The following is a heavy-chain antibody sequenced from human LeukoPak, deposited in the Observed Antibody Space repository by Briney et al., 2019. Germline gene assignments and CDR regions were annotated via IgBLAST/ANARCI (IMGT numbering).Heavy chain of an antibody. J-gene: IGHJ4*02. CDR1: GFTFSSYS. D-gene: IGHD3-22*01. Sequence: GGSLRLSCAASGFTFSSYSMNWVRQAPGKGLEWVSSISSSSSYIYYADSVKGRFTISRDNAKNSLYLQMNSLRAEDTAVYYCARGLIQGDSSGYSEFDYWSQGTLVTVSS. CDR3: ARGLIQGDSSGYSEFDY. CDR2: ISSSSSYI. V-gene: IGHV3-21*01.